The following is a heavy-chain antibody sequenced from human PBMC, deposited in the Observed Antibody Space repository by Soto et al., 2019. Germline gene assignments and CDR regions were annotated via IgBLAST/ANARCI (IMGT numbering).Heavy chain of an antibody. CDR2: INSDGSST. D-gene: IGHD2-2*01. Sequence: GGSLRLSCAASGFTFSSYWMHWVRQAPGKGLVWVSRINSDGSSTSYADSVKGRFTVSRDNAKNTLYLQMNSLRDEDTAVYYCARSEGVPAAILLVWGQGTLVTVSS. CDR1: GFTFSSYW. J-gene: IGHJ4*02. CDR3: ARSEGVPAAILLV. V-gene: IGHV3-74*01.